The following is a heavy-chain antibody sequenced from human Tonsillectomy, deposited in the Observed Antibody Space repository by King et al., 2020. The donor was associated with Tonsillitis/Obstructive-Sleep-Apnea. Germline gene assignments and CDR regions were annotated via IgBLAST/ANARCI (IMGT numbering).Heavy chain of an antibody. D-gene: IGHD6-13*01. CDR3: ASLTTTYSSSWFFDY. CDR1: GGSISSGGNY. J-gene: IGHJ4*02. Sequence: VQLQESGPGLVKPSQTLSLTCTVSGGSISSGGNYWSWIRQHPGKGLEWIGDMYYSGSTYYNPSLKSRVTISVDTSKNQFSLKMNSVTVADMAVYYCASLTTTYSSSWFFDYWGQGTLVTVSS. V-gene: IGHV4-31*03. CDR2: MYYSGST.